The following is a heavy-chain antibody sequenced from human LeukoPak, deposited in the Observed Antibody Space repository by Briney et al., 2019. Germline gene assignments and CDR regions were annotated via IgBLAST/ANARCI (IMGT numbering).Heavy chain of an antibody. D-gene: IGHD6-13*01. V-gene: IGHV4-39*07. J-gene: IGHJ3*02. Sequence: SETLSLTCTVSGGSISSRSYYWGWIRQPPGKGLEWIGRIYYSGSTYYNPSLKSRVTISVDTSKNQFSLKLSSVTAADTAVYYCARDRAAAARAMYAFDIWGQGTMVTVSS. CDR2: IYYSGST. CDR1: GGSISSRSYY. CDR3: ARDRAAAARAMYAFDI.